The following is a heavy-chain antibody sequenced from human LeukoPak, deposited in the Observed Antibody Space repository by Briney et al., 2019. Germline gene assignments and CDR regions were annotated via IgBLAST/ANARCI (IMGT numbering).Heavy chain of an antibody. CDR1: RFTLSTYW. Sequence: AGGSLRLSCAASRFTLSTYWMSWVRQAPGKGLEWVAHIKQDGSQEYYVDSVKGRFTISRDSAKNSLYLQMNSLRAEDTAVYYCARAEGSSWSHFDYWGQGTLVTVSS. CDR2: IKQDGSQE. D-gene: IGHD6-13*01. V-gene: IGHV3-7*01. J-gene: IGHJ4*02. CDR3: ARAEGSSWSHFDY.